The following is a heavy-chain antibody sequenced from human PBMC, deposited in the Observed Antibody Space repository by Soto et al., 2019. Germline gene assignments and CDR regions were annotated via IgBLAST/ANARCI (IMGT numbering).Heavy chain of an antibody. J-gene: IGHJ4*02. V-gene: IGHV1-69*01. D-gene: IGHD1-26*01. Sequence: QVKLVQSGTEVQKPGSSVKVSCKASGGTFSSYSINWLRQAPGQGLEWMGEMIPIFGTANYAQKFQGRVTITADESTSTAYMELSSLRSEDPAVYYCARDGGRHSGGIDYWGQGTLVTVSS. CDR2: MIPIFGTA. CDR1: GGTFSSYS. CDR3: ARDGGRHSGGIDY.